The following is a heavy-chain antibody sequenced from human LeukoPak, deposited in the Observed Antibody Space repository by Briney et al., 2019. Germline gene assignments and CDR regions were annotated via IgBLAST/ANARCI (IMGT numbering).Heavy chain of an antibody. Sequence: SETLSLTCTVSGGSISSYYWSWIRQPPGKGLEWIGYIYYRGSTNYNPSLKSRVTISVDTSRTQFSLRLSSVTAADTAVYCCAIVDWTDAFDIWGRGTMVTVSS. D-gene: IGHD3/OR15-3a*01. CDR2: IYYRGST. CDR3: AIVDWTDAFDI. V-gene: IGHV4-59*01. CDR1: GGSISSYY. J-gene: IGHJ3*02.